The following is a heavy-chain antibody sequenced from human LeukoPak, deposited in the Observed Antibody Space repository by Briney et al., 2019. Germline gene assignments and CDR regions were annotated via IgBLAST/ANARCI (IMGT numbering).Heavy chain of an antibody. Sequence: GGSLRLSCAASGFTFSSYWMTWVRQAPGKGLEWVAHIKQDGSEKYYVDSVKGRFTVSRDNGKNSLYLQMNSLRAEDMAVYYCARVHCTTSCWGALYFDYWGQGTLLTVSS. J-gene: IGHJ4*02. CDR1: GFTFSSYW. CDR3: ARVHCTTSCWGALYFDY. D-gene: IGHD2-2*01. CDR2: IKQDGSEK. V-gene: IGHV3-7*01.